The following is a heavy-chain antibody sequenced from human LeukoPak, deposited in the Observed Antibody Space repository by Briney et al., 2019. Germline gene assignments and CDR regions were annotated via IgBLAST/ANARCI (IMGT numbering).Heavy chain of an antibody. Sequence: PGGSLRLSCAASGFTFSNYGMHWVRQAPGKGLEWVAFIRNDGGNKYYGDSVKGRFTISRDNSKNTVNLQMSRLRTEDTATYYCAKDLRYCSGSNCYSTYFDYWGQGTLITVSS. CDR2: IRNDGGNK. V-gene: IGHV3-30*02. CDR1: GFTFSNYG. D-gene: IGHD2-15*01. CDR3: AKDLRYCSGSNCYSTYFDY. J-gene: IGHJ4*02.